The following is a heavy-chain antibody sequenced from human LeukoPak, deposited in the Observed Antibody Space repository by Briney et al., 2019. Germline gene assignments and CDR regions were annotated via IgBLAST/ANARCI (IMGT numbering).Heavy chain of an antibody. CDR3: ARALYYYDSPSDAFDI. CDR2: IYTSGST. J-gene: IGHJ3*02. D-gene: IGHD3-22*01. V-gene: IGHV4-61*02. CDR1: GGSISSGSYY. Sequence: SQTLSLTCTVSGGSISSGSYYWSWIRQPAGKGLEWIGRIYTSGSTNYNPSLNSRVTISVDTSKNQFSLKLSSVTAADTAVYYCARALYYYDSPSDAFDIWGQGTMVTVSS.